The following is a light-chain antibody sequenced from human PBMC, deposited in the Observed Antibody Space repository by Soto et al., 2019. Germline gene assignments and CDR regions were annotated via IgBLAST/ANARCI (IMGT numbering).Light chain of an antibody. CDR2: EVS. Sequence: QSALTQPASVSGSPGQSITISCIGTSSDVGTYNYVSWYQLHPGKAPKLMVYEVSNRPSGVSNRFSGSKSGNTASLTISGLQAEDEADYHCSSYTSSSTYVFGTGTKAPS. J-gene: IGLJ1*01. CDR1: SSDVGTYNY. V-gene: IGLV2-14*01. CDR3: SSYTSSSTYV.